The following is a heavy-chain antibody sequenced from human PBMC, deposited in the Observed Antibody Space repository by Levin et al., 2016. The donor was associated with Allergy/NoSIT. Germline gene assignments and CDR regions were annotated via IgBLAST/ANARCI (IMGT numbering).Heavy chain of an antibody. CDR3: ARGQPKNSGNWFDP. Sequence: SETLSLTCTVSGVSISRHYWSWIRQPPGKGLEWIGYLSNNGNTNFNPSLKSRVTMSADTSRNQFSLRLTSVTAADTAAYYCARGQPKNSGNWFDPWGQGTLVTVSS. J-gene: IGHJ5*02. D-gene: IGHD2/OR15-2a*01. V-gene: IGHV4-59*11. CDR2: LSNNGNT. CDR1: GVSISRHY.